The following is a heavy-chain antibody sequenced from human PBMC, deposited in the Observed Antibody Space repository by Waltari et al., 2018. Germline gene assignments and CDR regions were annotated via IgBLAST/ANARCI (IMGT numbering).Heavy chain of an antibody. CDR1: GYTLTELS. CDR2: FDPEDGET. Sequence: QVQLVQSGAEVKKPGASVKVSCKVSGYTLTELSMPWVRQAPGKGLEWMGGFDPEDGETIYAQKFQGRVTMTEDTSTDTAYMELSSLRSEDTAVYYCATDPHYYGSGSHWFDPWGQGTLVTVSS. D-gene: IGHD3-10*01. V-gene: IGHV1-24*01. J-gene: IGHJ5*02. CDR3: ATDPHYYGSGSHWFDP.